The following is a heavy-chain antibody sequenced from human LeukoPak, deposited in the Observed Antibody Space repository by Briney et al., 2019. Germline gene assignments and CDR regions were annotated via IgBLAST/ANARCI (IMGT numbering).Heavy chain of an antibody. Sequence: GGSLRLSCAASGFTISSYWMSWVRQAPGKGLEWVANIKQDGSEKKYVDSVKGRFSISRDNAKNSLYLQIYSLRVEDTAGYYCARGRGSGWYDAFDIWGQGTMVTVSS. V-gene: IGHV3-7*02. D-gene: IGHD6-19*01. CDR3: ARGRGSGWYDAFDI. CDR2: IKQDGSEK. CDR1: GFTISSYW. J-gene: IGHJ3*02.